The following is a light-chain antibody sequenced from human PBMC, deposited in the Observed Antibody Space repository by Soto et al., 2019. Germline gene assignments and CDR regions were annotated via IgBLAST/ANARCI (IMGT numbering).Light chain of an antibody. Sequence: DIQMTQSPSSLSASVGDRVTITSRASQGISNYLAWYQQKPGKVPKILIYAAATLQSRVPSLFSGSGSGTDFTLTIRSPQAEDVATDYCQKDNSAPSAFGPGIKVDIK. CDR3: QKDNSAPSA. V-gene: IGKV1-27*01. CDR2: AAA. CDR1: QGISNY. J-gene: IGKJ3*01.